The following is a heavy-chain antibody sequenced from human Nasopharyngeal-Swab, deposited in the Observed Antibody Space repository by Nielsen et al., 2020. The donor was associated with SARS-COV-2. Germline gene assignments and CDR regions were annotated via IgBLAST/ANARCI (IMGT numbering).Heavy chain of an antibody. D-gene: IGHD6-13*01. Sequence: VRQAPGKGLEWIGEIHHSGSTYYNPSLKSRVTISVDKSKNQFSLNLCSVTAADTAVYYCARKGTGVSAADYWGQGTLVTVSS. CDR2: IHHSGST. J-gene: IGHJ4*02. CDR3: ARKGTGVSAADY. V-gene: IGHV4-55*09.